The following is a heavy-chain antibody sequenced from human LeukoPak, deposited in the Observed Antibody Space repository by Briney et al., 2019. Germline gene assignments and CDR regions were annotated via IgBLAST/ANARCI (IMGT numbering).Heavy chain of an antibody. CDR1: GGSISSSSYY. V-gene: IGHV4-39*07. D-gene: IGHD2-2*02. CDR3: AAAAIGWVGRGDAFDI. CDR2: IYYSGST. J-gene: IGHJ3*02. Sequence: PSETLSLTCTVSGGSISSSSYYWGWIRQPPGKGLEWIGSIYYSGSTYYNPSLKSRVTISVDTSKNQFSLKLSSVTAADTAVYYCAAAAIGWVGRGDAFDIWGQGTMVTVSS.